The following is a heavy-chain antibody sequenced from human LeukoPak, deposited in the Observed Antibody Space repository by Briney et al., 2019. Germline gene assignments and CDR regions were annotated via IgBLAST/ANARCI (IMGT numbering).Heavy chain of an antibody. Sequence: GGSLRLSCAASGLTFSTYSFNWVRQAPGKGLEWVSSISSNSRYIFYADSVKGRFTISRDNAKNSLYLQMNSLRAENTAVYYCGGFEYEAGLGWWGQGTLVAVST. D-gene: IGHD6-19*01. CDR2: ISSNSRYI. V-gene: IGHV3-21*01. CDR1: GLTFSTYS. J-gene: IGHJ4*02. CDR3: GGFEYEAGLGW.